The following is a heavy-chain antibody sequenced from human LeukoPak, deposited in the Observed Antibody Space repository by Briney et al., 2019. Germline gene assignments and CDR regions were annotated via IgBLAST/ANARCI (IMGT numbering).Heavy chain of an antibody. CDR3: ARGGGYPDYYYYGMDV. CDR2: IHPNSGGT. D-gene: IGHD1-26*01. CDR1: GYTFTGYY. J-gene: IGHJ6*02. Sequence: GASVKVSCKASGYTFTGYYLHWVRQAPGQGLELMGWIHPNSGGTNYAPKFQGRVTMTRDTSTSTVYMELSSLRSEDTAVYYCARGGGYPDYYYYGMDVWGQGTTVTVYS. V-gene: IGHV1-2*02.